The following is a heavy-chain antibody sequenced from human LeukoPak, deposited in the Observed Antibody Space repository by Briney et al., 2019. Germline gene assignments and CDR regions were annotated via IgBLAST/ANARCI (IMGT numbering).Heavy chain of an antibody. CDR3: AVAAAGTAEVYYYYYYMDV. CDR2: ISGSGGST. V-gene: IGHV3-23*01. CDR1: GFTFSSYA. Sequence: GGSLRLSCAASGFTFSSYAMSWVRHAPGKGLKLVSAISGSGGSTYYADSVKGRFTISRDNSKNTLYLQMNSLRAEDTAVYYCAVAAAGTAEVYYYYYYMDVWGKGTTVTVSS. J-gene: IGHJ6*03. D-gene: IGHD6-13*01.